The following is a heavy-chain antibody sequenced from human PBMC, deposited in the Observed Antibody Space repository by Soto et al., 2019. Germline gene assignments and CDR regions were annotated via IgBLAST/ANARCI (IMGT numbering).Heavy chain of an antibody. J-gene: IGHJ4*02. CDR2: ISGSGGST. D-gene: IGHD1-20*01. Sequence: GGSLRLSCAASGFTFSSYAMSWVRQAPGKGLEWVSAISGSGGSTYYADSVRGRFTISRDNSKNTLYLQMNSLRAEDTAAYYCAKNNIAPSSNIGYWGQGTLVTVSS. CDR3: AKNNIAPSSNIGY. V-gene: IGHV3-23*01. CDR1: GFTFSSYA.